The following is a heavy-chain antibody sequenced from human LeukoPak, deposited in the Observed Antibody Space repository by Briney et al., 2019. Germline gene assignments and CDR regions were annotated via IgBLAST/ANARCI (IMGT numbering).Heavy chain of an antibody. CDR3: ARESIRDSSGSIFDY. CDR1: GYTFTSYY. D-gene: IGHD3-22*01. Sequence: GASVKVSCKASGYTFTSYYMHWVRQAPGQGLEWMGIINPSGGSTSYAQKFQGRVTMTRDMSTSTVYMGLSSLRSEDTAVYYCARESIRDSSGSIFDYWGQGTLVTVSS. J-gene: IGHJ4*02. CDR2: INPSGGST. V-gene: IGHV1-46*01.